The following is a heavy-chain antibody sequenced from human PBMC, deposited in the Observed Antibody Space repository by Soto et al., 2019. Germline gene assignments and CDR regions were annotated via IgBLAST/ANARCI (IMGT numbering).Heavy chain of an antibody. Sequence: GESLRISCAASGFTFSSYWMSCVRQAPGKGLEWVANIKQDGSEKYYVDSVKGRFTISRDNAKNSLYLQMNSLRAEDTAVYYCARDRFNMSMDVWGQGTTVTVSS. D-gene: IGHD3-22*01. CDR2: IKQDGSEK. V-gene: IGHV3-7*03. CDR1: GFTFSSYW. J-gene: IGHJ6*02. CDR3: ARDRFNMSMDV.